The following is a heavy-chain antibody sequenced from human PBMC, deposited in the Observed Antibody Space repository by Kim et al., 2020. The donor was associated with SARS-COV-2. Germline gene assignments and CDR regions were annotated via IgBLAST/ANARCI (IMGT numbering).Heavy chain of an antibody. Sequence: ASVKVSCKASGYTFTSYYMHWVRQAPGQGLEWMGIINPSGGSTSYAQKFQGRVTMTRDTSTSTVYVELSSLRSEDTAVYYCASGSLNWYFDLWGRGTLVTVSS. J-gene: IGHJ2*01. CDR1: GYTFTSYY. CDR2: INPSGGST. CDR3: ASGSLNWYFDL. V-gene: IGHV1-46*01. D-gene: IGHD3-10*01.